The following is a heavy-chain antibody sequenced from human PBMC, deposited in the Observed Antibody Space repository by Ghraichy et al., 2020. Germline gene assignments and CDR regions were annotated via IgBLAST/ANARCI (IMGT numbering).Heavy chain of an antibody. V-gene: IGHV4-30-2*01. J-gene: IGHJ4*02. CDR1: GGSINRGGYA. CDR2: IYQTERS. D-gene: IGHD4/OR15-4a*01. Sequence: SLNISCAVSGGSINRGGYAWSWILQPPGKGLEWIGYIYQTERSQYNPSLKSRFSMSIETSKNQFSLRVTSVTAADTAVYFCARGVLTSGPDYYFDLWGQGALVTVSP. CDR3: ARGVLTSGPDYYFDL.